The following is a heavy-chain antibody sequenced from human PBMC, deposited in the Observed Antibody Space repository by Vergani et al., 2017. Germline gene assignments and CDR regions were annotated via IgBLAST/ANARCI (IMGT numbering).Heavy chain of an antibody. Sequence: EVQLVESGGGLVKPGGSLRLSCAASGFTFSSYSMNWVRQAPGKGLEWVSSISSSSSYIYYADSVKGRFTISRDNAKNSLYLQMNSLRAEDTAVYYCARDRYCSSTSCNGYYYYYMDVWGKXP. CDR3: ARDRYCSSTSCNGYYYYYMDV. J-gene: IGHJ6*03. V-gene: IGHV3-21*01. D-gene: IGHD2-2*01. CDR2: ISSSSSYI. CDR1: GFTFSSYS.